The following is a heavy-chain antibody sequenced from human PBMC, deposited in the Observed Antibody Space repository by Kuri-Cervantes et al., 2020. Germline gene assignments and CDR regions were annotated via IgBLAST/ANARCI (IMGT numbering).Heavy chain of an antibody. D-gene: IGHD6-19*01. J-gene: IGHJ4*02. CDR3: ARSVAGTKSNFDY. V-gene: IGHV3-9*01. Sequence: GGSLRLSCAASGFTFDDYAMHWVRQAPGKGLEWVSSISWNSGSIGYADSVKGRFTISRDNAKNSLYLQMNSLRAEDTALYYCARSVAGTKSNFDYWGQGTLVTVSS. CDR2: ISWNSGSI. CDR1: GFTFDDYA.